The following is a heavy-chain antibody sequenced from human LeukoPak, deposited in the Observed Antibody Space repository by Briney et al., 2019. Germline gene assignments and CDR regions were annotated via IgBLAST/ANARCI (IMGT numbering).Heavy chain of an antibody. J-gene: IGHJ4*02. CDR2: IYYSGST. V-gene: IGHV4-61*08. D-gene: IGHD6-19*01. CDR3: ARESAVAGYFDY. CDR1: GGSISSGGYS. Sequence: SETLSLTCAVSGGSISSGGYSWSWIRQPPGKGLEWIGYIYYSGSTNYNPSLKSRVTISVDTSKNQFSLKLSSVTAADTAVYYCARESAVAGYFDYWGQGTLVTVSS.